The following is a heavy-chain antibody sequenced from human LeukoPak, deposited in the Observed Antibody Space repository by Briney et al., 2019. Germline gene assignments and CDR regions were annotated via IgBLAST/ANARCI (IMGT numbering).Heavy chain of an antibody. CDR1: GFTFSSYG. CDR2: ISYDGSNK. D-gene: IGHD6-19*01. V-gene: IGHV3-30*18. CDR3: AKDRQASYSSGWNDY. J-gene: IGHJ4*02. Sequence: PGGSLRLSCAASGFTFSSYGMHWVRQAPGKGLEWVACISYDGSNKYYADSVKGRFTISRDNSKNTLYLQMNSLRAEDTAVYYCAKDRQASYSSGWNDYWGQGTLVTVSS.